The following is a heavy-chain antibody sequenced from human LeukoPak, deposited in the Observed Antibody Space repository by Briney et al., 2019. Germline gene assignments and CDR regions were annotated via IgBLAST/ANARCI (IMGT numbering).Heavy chain of an antibody. CDR3: ARHLGRDEYDLWSGKHWFDL. CDR2: VFHSGNT. CDR1: GASIKDGHYF. J-gene: IGHJ5*02. D-gene: IGHD3-3*01. V-gene: IGHV4-39*01. Sequence: SETLSLTCTVSGASIKDGHYFWGWIRQPPGTGLEWVAAVFHSGNTYYNPPLRSRLTLSVDTSKNQFSLRLTSVTAADTATYYCARHLGRDEYDLWSGKHWFDLWGQGTLVTVS.